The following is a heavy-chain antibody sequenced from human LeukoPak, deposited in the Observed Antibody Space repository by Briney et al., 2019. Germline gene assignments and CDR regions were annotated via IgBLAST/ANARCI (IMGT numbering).Heavy chain of an antibody. Sequence: GGSLRLSCAASGFTFSSNGIHWVRQAPGKGLEWVSSISSSSSYIYYADSVKGRFTISRDNAKNSLYLQMNSLRAEDTAVYYCARDLGYCTNGVCYAYHFDYWGQGTLVTVSS. CDR1: GFTFSSNG. CDR3: ARDLGYCTNGVCYAYHFDY. J-gene: IGHJ4*02. D-gene: IGHD2-8*01. V-gene: IGHV3-21*01. CDR2: ISSSSSYI.